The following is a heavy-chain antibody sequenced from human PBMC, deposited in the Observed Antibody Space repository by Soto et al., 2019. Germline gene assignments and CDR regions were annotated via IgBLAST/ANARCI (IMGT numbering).Heavy chain of an antibody. CDR2: ISGSGGST. CDR3: AKGSDVTSGYYYSEYFQR. V-gene: IGHV3-23*01. J-gene: IGHJ1*01. CDR1: GFTFSSYA. D-gene: IGHD3-22*01. Sequence: GGSLRLSCAASGFTFSSYAMSWVRQAPGKGLEWVSTISGSGGSTYYADSVKGRFTISRDNSKNTLYLQMNSLRAEDTAVYYCAKGSDVTSGYYYSEYFQRWGQGTLVTVAS.